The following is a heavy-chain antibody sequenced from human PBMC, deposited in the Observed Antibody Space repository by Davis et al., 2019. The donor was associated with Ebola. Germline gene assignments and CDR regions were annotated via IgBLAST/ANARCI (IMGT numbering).Heavy chain of an antibody. J-gene: IGHJ6*04. D-gene: IGHD4-17*01. CDR3: ARDTVTTDYYGMDV. V-gene: IGHV3-11*04. Sequence: PGGSLRLSCAASGFTFSDYYMSWIRQAPGKGLEWVSTISYSGGSTYYADSVKGRFTISRDNAKNSLYLQMNSLRAEDTAVYYCARDTVTTDYYGMDVWGKGTTVTVSS. CDR1: GFTFSDYY. CDR2: ISYSGGST.